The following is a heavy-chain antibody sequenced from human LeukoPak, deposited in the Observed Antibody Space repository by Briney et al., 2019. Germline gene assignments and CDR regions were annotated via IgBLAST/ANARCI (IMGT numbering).Heavy chain of an antibody. CDR3: ARDYYDSSGNSRAFDY. CDR1: GGSISSYY. D-gene: IGHD3-22*01. V-gene: IGHV4-59*01. J-gene: IGHJ4*02. Sequence: SETLSLTCTVSGGSISSYYWSWIRQPPGKGLEWIGYIYYSGSTNYNPSLKSRVTISVDTSKNQFSLKLSSVTAADTAVYYCARDYYDSSGNSRAFDYWAREPWSPSPQ. CDR2: IYYSGST.